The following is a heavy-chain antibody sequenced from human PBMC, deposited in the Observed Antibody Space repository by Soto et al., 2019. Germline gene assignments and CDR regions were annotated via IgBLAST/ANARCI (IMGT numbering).Heavy chain of an antibody. J-gene: IGHJ5*02. CDR1: GFTFSGYA. V-gene: IGHV3-23*01. D-gene: IGHD1-1*01. CDR3: AKDRSSAGTTVRFDP. Sequence: GGSLRLSCAASGFTFSGYAMSWVRQAPGKGLEWVSTISGSGGTTYYADSVKGWFTISRDNSKNTLYLQMNSLRADDTAIYYCAKDRSSAGTTVRFDPWGQGTLVTVSS. CDR2: ISGSGGTT.